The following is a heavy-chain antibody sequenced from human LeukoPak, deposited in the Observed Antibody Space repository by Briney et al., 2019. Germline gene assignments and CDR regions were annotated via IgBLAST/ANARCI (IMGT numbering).Heavy chain of an antibody. CDR3: AREDPQTTVPEGMDV. Sequence: SETLSLTCTVSGGSISRYYWSCIRQSPGKGMEWIGYIYYSGTTNYNPSLKSRVTISVDTSRNQFSLQLRSVTAADTAVYYCAREDPQTTVPEGMDVWGQGTTVIVSS. D-gene: IGHD4-17*01. CDR1: GGSISRYY. J-gene: IGHJ6*02. CDR2: IYYSGTT. V-gene: IGHV4-59*01.